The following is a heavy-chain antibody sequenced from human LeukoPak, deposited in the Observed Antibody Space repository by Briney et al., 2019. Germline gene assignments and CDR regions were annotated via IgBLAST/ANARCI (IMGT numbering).Heavy chain of an antibody. CDR1: GYTFTSYY. D-gene: IGHD3-3*01. J-gene: IGHJ3*01. CDR2: ISRYTGNT. Sequence: ASVKVSCKASGYTFTSYYMHWVRQAPGQGLEWMGWISRYTGNTNYALQLQDRVTMTTDTSTSTAYMELRSLRSDDTAVYYCARVSVTLFGAVIILNAFDVWGQGTMVTVSS. CDR3: ARVSVTLFGAVIILNAFDV. V-gene: IGHV1-18*04.